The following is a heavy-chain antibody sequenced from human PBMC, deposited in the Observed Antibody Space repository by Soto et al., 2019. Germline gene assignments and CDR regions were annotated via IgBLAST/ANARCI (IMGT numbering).Heavy chain of an antibody. Sequence: GESLKISCKGSGYSFTSYWIGWVRQMPGKGLEWMGIIYPGDSDTRYSPSFQGQVTISADKSISTAYLQWSSLKASDTAMYYCARHAKAQLRDGYNYYYYGMDVWGQGTMVTVSS. CDR3: ARHAKAQLRDGYNYYYYGMDV. J-gene: IGHJ6*02. D-gene: IGHD5-12*01. V-gene: IGHV5-51*01. CDR2: IYPGDSDT. CDR1: GYSFTSYW.